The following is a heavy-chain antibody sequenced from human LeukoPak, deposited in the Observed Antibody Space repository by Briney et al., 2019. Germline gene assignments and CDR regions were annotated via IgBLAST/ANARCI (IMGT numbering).Heavy chain of an antibody. J-gene: IGHJ4*02. CDR3: VKDLYKGDSASWYFFHY. Sequence: GGSLRLSCSASGFIISDYAMHWVRQAPGKGLEYVSGISANGGSTYYADSVKGRFTISRGTSKNTLYLQVSSLRAEDTAMYYCVKDLYKGDSASWYFFHYWGQGTPVTVSS. CDR1: GFIISDYA. D-gene: IGHD6-13*01. V-gene: IGHV3-64D*06. CDR2: ISANGGST.